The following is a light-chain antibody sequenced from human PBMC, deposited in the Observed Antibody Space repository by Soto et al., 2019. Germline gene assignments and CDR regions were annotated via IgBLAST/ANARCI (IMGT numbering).Light chain of an antibody. CDR1: QNIRSR. V-gene: IGKV1-5*01. J-gene: IGKJ1*01. CDR2: DAS. CDR3: QQYHSYWT. Sequence: DIQMTQSPSSLPASVGDRVTITCRASQNIRSRLAWFQQKPGKAPKLLIYDASSLESGVPQRFSGSGSGTEFTLTISRLQTDDFSTYYCQQYHSYWTFGQGTKVDI.